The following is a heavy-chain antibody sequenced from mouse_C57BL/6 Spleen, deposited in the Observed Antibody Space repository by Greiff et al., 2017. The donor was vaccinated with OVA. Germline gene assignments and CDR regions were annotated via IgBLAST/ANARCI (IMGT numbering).Heavy chain of an antibody. D-gene: IGHD2-3*01. CDR2: IRNKANNHAT. J-gene: IGHJ2*01. Sequence: EVKVEESGGGLVQPGGSMKLSCAASGFTFGDAWMDWVRQSPEKGLEWVAEIRNKANNHATYYAESVKGRFTISRDDSKSSVYLQMNSLRAEDTGIYYCTRRRWSYFDYWGQGTTLTVSS. V-gene: IGHV6-6*01. CDR3: TRRRWSYFDY. CDR1: GFTFGDAW.